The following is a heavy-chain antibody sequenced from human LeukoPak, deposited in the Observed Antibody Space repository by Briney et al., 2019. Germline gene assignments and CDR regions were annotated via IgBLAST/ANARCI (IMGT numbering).Heavy chain of an antibody. CDR2: IKTKTEGGTT. J-gene: IGHJ4*02. Sequence: GGSLRLSCAASGFTFSNAWMNWVHQAPGKGLEWVCRIKTKTEGGTTDYAAPVKGRFTISRDDSKNTVYLQMNSLKTEDTAVYYCASYGSGSHDYWGQGSLVTVSS. V-gene: IGHV3-15*01. D-gene: IGHD3-10*01. CDR1: GFTFSNAW. CDR3: ASYGSGSHDY.